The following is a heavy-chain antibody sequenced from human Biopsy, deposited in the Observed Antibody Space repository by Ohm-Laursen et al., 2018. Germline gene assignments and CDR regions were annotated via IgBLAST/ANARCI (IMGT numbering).Heavy chain of an antibody. D-gene: IGHD5-12*01. CDR1: GVSINGGRYY. CDR2: IFYSANT. J-gene: IGHJ4*02. Sequence: SQTLSLTCTVSGVSINGGRYYWNWIRHHPGKGLEWIGNIFYSANTYYNPPLKSRVTIPVDTSKNQFSLKLSSVTAADTAVYYCARLGSGDYFPTFFDFWGQGALVTVSS. V-gene: IGHV4-31*03. CDR3: ARLGSGDYFPTFFDF.